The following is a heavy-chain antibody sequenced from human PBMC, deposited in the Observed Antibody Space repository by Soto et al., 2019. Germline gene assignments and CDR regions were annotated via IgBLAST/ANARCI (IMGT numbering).Heavy chain of an antibody. CDR1: GGSISSSSYY. V-gene: IGHV4-39*01. CDR2: IYYSGST. CDR3: ARHDYYGSGSYYGYYYYGMDV. D-gene: IGHD3-10*01. J-gene: IGHJ6*02. Sequence: PSETLSLTCTVSGGSISSSSYYWGWIRQPPGKGLEWIGSIYYSGSTYYNPSLKSRVTISVDTSKNQFSLKLSSVTAADTAVYYCARHDYYGSGSYYGYYYYGMDVWGQGTTVTVSS.